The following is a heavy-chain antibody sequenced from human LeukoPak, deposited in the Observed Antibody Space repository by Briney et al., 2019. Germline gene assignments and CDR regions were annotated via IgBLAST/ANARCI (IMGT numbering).Heavy chain of an antibody. J-gene: IGHJ4*02. CDR2: ISYSGST. CDR1: GGSISSSSYY. V-gene: IGHV4-39*01. D-gene: IGHD6-19*01. Sequence: SETLSPTCTVSGGSISSSSYYWGWIRQPPGKGLEWIGSISYSGSTYYNPSLKSRVTISVDTSKNQFSLNLSSVTAADTAVYYCARHDIIAVAFSYWGQGTLVTVSS. CDR3: ARHDIIAVAFSY.